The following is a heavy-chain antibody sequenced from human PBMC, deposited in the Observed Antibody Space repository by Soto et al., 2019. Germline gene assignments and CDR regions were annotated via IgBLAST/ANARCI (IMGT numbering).Heavy chain of an antibody. Sequence: PGGSLRLSCAASGFTFSSYWMSWVRQAPGKGLEWVANIKQDGSEKYYVDSVKGRFTISRDNAKNSLYLQMNSLRAEDTAVYYCARKDCSGGSCYSEYYYGMDVWGQGTTVTVSS. CDR2: IKQDGSEK. CDR1: GFTFSSYW. CDR3: ARKDCSGGSCYSEYYYGMDV. D-gene: IGHD2-15*01. V-gene: IGHV3-7*04. J-gene: IGHJ6*02.